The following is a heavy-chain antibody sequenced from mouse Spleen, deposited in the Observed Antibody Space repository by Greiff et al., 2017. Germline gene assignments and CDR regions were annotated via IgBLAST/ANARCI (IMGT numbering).Heavy chain of an antibody. CDR2: ISSGGSYT. CDR3: ARQEGNYGENYFDY. D-gene: IGHD2-1*01. Sequence: EVQRVESGGGLVKPGGSLKLSCAASGFTFSSYAMSWVRQTPEKRLEWVATISSGGSYTYYPDSVKGRFTISRDNAKNTLYLQMSSLRSEDTAMYYCARQEGNYGENYFDYWGQGTTLTVSS. J-gene: IGHJ2*01. V-gene: IGHV5-9-3*01. CDR1: GFTFSSYA.